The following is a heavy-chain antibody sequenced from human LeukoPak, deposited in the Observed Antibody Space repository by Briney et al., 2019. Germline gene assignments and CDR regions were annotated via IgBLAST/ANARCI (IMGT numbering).Heavy chain of an antibody. CDR3: ARDPTEYYYGSGSYQSWFDP. CDR1: GGTFSSYA. CDR2: IIPIYDTA. V-gene: IGHV1-69*06. D-gene: IGHD3-10*01. Sequence: SVKVSCKASGGTFSSYAISWVRQAPGQGLEWMGGIIPIYDTANYAQKFQGRVTITADKSTSTAYMELSSLRSEDTAVYYCARDPTEYYYGSGSYQSWFDPWGQGTLVTVSS. J-gene: IGHJ5*02.